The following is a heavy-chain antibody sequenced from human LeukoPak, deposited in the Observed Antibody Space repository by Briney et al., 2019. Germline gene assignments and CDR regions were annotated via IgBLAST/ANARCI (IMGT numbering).Heavy chain of an antibody. CDR2: IYHRDDST. V-gene: IGHV3-23*01. D-gene: IGHD5-18*01. J-gene: IGHJ3*01. CDR1: GFPFSSYD. CDR3: AKERGTPRSYDAYDV. Sequence: HPGGSLSLSCAASGFPFSSYDMSWVRQAPGKGLEWVSAIYHRDDSTYYADSVTGRFTISSDISENTLFLQMNSLRAEDTALFYCAKERGTPRSYDAYDVWGQGTMVTVSS.